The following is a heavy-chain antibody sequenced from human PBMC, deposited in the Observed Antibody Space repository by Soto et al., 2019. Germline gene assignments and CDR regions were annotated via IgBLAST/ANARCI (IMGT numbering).Heavy chain of an antibody. J-gene: IGHJ4*02. CDR3: ARVRNSRDIDY. CDR1: GGALTAYY. Sequence: LSLTCTVSGGALTAYYWSWIRQPVGEGLQWIGRVYSTGSTNYNPSLRSRVTMSIDASKKYFSLRLNSVTAADTAVYYRARVRNSRDIDYWGQGIRVTVSS. CDR2: VYSTGST. D-gene: IGHD3-22*01. V-gene: IGHV4-4*07.